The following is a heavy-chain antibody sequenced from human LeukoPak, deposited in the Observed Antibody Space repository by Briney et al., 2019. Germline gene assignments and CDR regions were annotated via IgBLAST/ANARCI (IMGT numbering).Heavy chain of an antibody. D-gene: IGHD2-2*01. CDR1: GFTFSSYG. CDR3: AKGRVPAAIPEYFQH. CDR2: IRYDGSNK. V-gene: IGHV3-30*02. Sequence: GGSLRLSCAASGFTFSSYGMHWVRQAPGKGLEWVAFIRYDGSNKYYADSVKGRFTISRDNSKNTLYLQMNSLRAGDTAVYYCAKGRVPAAIPEYFQHRGQGTLVTVSS. J-gene: IGHJ1*01.